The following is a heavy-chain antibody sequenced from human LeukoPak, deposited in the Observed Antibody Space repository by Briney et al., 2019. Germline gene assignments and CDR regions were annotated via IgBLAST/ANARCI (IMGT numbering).Heavy chain of an antibody. D-gene: IGHD6-25*01. CDR3: ARGLGGSGWEYFPH. CDR2: IYTSGIT. Sequence: SETLSLTCTVSSGSMSSYYGSWIRQPAGKGLEWIGRIYTSGITNYNPSLRSRVTMSVDRYKKQFSLKLSSVTAADTAVYYCARGLGGSGWEYFPHWGQGTLVTVSS. J-gene: IGHJ1*01. CDR1: SGSMSSYY. V-gene: IGHV4-4*07.